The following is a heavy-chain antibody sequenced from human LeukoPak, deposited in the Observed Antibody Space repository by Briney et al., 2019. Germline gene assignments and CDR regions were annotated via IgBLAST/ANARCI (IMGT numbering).Heavy chain of an antibody. J-gene: IGHJ4*02. CDR1: RYTLTELS. D-gene: IGHD2-21*02. CDR3: ATAVSNCGGDCYSFDY. Sequence: GASVKVSCKVSRYTLTELSMHWVRQAPGKGLEWMGGFDPEDGETIYAQKFQGRVTMTEDTSTDTAYMELSSLRSEDTAVYYCATAVSNCGGDCYSFDYWGQGTLVTVSS. CDR2: FDPEDGET. V-gene: IGHV1-24*01.